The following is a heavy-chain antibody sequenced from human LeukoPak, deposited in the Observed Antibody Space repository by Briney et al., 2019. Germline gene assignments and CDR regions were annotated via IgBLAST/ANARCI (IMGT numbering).Heavy chain of an antibody. V-gene: IGHV1-2*06. CDR3: AREGSSGDLDY. D-gene: IGHD2-15*01. CDR1: GYTFTGYY. Sequence: ASVKVSCKASGYTFTGYYMHWVRQAPGQGLEWMGRINPNSGGTNYAQKFQGRVTMTRDTSISTASMELSRLRSDDTAVYHCAREGSSGDLDYWGQGTLVTVSS. CDR2: INPNSGGT. J-gene: IGHJ4*02.